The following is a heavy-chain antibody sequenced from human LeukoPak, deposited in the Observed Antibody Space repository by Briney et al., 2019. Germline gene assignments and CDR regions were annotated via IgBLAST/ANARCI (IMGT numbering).Heavy chain of an antibody. V-gene: IGHV3-30*03. CDR2: ISYDGSNK. J-gene: IGHJ4*02. Sequence: GRSLRLSCAASGFTFSSYGMHWVRQAPGKGLEWVAVISYDGSNKYYADSVKGRFTISRDNSKNTLYLQMNSLRAEDTAVYYCARGRYQLLWGDYWGQGTLVPVSS. CDR1: GFTFSSYG. D-gene: IGHD2-2*01. CDR3: ARGRYQLLWGDY.